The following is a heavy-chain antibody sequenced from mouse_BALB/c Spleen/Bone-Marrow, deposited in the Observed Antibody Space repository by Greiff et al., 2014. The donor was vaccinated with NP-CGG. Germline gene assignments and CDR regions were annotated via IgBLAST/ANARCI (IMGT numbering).Heavy chain of an antibody. J-gene: IGHJ1*01. V-gene: IGHV14-3*02. Sequence: VQLQQSGAELVKPGASVKLSCTASGFNIKDTYMHWVKQRPEQGLEWIGRIDPANGNTKYDPKFQGKATITADTSSNTAYLQLNSLTSEDTAVYYCARGGSSYGWYFGVWGAGTTVTVSS. CDR3: ARGGSSYGWYFGV. CDR2: IDPANGNT. CDR1: GFNIKDTY. D-gene: IGHD1-1*01.